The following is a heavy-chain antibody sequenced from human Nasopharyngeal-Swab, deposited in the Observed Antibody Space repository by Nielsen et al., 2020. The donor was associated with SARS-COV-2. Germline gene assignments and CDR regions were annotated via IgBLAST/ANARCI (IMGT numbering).Heavy chain of an antibody. V-gene: IGHV3-30*18. CDR1: GFTFSNYG. CDR3: AKERFYSGSGKYPRDFDY. J-gene: IGHJ4*02. D-gene: IGHD3-10*01. CDR2: ISYDGSNK. Sequence: GESLKISCVASGFTFSNYGMHWVRQAPGKGLEWVAIISYDGSNKNYADSVKGRSTISKDNSKNTLYLQMNTLRAEDTAVYYCAKERFYSGSGKYPRDFDYWGQGALVTVSS.